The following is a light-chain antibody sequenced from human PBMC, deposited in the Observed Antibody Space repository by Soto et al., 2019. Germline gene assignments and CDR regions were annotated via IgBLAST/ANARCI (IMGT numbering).Light chain of an antibody. Sequence: DIQMTQSPSPLSASVGDRVTITCRASQTISTYLNWYQQRPGKAPKLLIYGASSLQSGVPSRFSGSGSGTHFTLTISSLQPEDFATYYCQEGSTLLTFGGGTKVEIK. CDR1: QTISTY. V-gene: IGKV1-39*01. CDR2: GAS. CDR3: QEGSTLLT. J-gene: IGKJ4*01.